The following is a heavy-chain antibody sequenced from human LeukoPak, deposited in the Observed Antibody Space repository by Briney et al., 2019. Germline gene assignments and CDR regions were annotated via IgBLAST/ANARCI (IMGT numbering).Heavy chain of an antibody. CDR2: IYPGDSDT. J-gene: IGHJ2*01. V-gene: IGHV5-51*01. D-gene: IGHD6-6*01. CDR1: GYSFTSYW. Sequence: GESLKISCKGSGYSFTSYWIGWVRQMPGKGLEWMGIIYPGDSDTRYSPSFQGQVTISADKSISTAYLQWSSLKASDTAMYYCASFYYDSSSGGRYFDLWGRGTLVTVSS. CDR3: ASFYYDSSSGGRYFDL.